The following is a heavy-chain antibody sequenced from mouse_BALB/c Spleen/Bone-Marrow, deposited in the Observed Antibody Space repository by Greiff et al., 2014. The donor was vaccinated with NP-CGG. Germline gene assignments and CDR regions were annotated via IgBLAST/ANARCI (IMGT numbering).Heavy chain of an antibody. CDR3: TRSGVRTFAY. J-gene: IGHJ3*01. V-gene: IGHV1-77*01. Sequence: QVHVKQSGAELARPGASVKLSCKASGYTFTDYYINWVKQRTGQGLEWIGEIYHGSGNAYYNEKFKGEATLTADKSSSPAYMQLSSLTSEDSAVYFCTRSGVRTFAYWGQGTLVTVST. D-gene: IGHD2-14*01. CDR1: GYTFTDYY. CDR2: IYHGSGNA.